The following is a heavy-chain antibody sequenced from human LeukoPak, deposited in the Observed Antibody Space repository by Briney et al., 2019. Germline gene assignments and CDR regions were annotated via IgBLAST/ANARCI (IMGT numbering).Heavy chain of an antibody. V-gene: IGHV1-24*01. CDR1: RYTLTELS. Sequence: ASVKVSCKVSRYTLTELSMHWVRQAPGKGLEWMGGFDPEDGETIYAQKFQGRVTMTEDTSTDTAYMELSSLRSEDTAVYYCATLPPLVPAGPADAFDIWGQGTMVTVSS. D-gene: IGHD2-2*01. CDR3: ATLPPLVPAGPADAFDI. J-gene: IGHJ3*02. CDR2: FDPEDGET.